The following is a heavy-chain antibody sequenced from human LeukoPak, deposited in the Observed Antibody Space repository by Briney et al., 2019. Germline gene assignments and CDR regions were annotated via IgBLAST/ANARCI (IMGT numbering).Heavy chain of an antibody. V-gene: IGHV4-59*01. CDR1: GGSISSYY. J-gene: IGHJ4*02. Sequence: SETLSLTCTVSGGSISSYYWSWIRQPPGKGLEWIGYIYYSGSTNYNPSLKSRVNISVDTSKNQFSLKLSSVTAADTAVYYCARGSDSRPHFDYWGQGTLVTVSS. CDR3: ARGSDSRPHFDY. D-gene: IGHD6-13*01. CDR2: IYYSGST.